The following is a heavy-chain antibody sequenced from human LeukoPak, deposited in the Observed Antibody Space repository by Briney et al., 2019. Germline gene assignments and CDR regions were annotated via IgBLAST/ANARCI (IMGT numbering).Heavy chain of an antibody. D-gene: IGHD3-10*01. CDR1: GFTFSSYA. V-gene: IGHV3-15*01. CDR2: IKSKTDGGTT. CDR3: TAPRYYGSGSYYNRGDYFDY. J-gene: IGHJ4*02. Sequence: PGGSLRLSCAASGFTFSSYAMSWVRQAPGKGLEWVGRIKSKTDGGTTDYAAPVKGRFTISRDDSKNTLYLQMNSLKTEDTAVYYCTAPRYYGSGSYYNRGDYFDYWGQGTLVTVSS.